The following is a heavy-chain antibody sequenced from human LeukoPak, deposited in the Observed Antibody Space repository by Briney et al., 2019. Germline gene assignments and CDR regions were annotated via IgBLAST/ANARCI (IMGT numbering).Heavy chain of an antibody. CDR3: AKDLKYYYDSSAPPGGC. CDR1: GFTFSSYA. Sequence: GGSLRLSCAASGFTFSSYAMSWVRQAPGKGLEWVSAISGSGGSTYYADSVKGRFTISRDNSKNTLYLQMNSLRAEDTAVYYCAKDLKYYYDSSAPPGGCWGQGTLVTVSS. D-gene: IGHD3-22*01. V-gene: IGHV3-23*01. CDR2: ISGSGGST. J-gene: IGHJ4*02.